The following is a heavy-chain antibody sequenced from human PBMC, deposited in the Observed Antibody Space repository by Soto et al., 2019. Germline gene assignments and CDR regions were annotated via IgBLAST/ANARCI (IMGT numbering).Heavy chain of an antibody. CDR1: GFTFNMYA. Sequence: VGSLRLSCAASGFTFNMYAMSWVRQAPGKGLEWVSGIGGSGANTYYADFVKGRFTISRDNSKNTLYLQMDSLRAEDTAIYYCARTITGYFWAGAYWGQGTLVTVSS. J-gene: IGHJ4*02. V-gene: IGHV3-23*01. CDR3: ARTITGYFWAGAY. D-gene: IGHD1-1*01. CDR2: IGGSGANT.